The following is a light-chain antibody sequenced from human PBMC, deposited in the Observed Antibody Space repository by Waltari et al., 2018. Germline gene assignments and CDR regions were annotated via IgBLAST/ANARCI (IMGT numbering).Light chain of an antibody. J-gene: IGLJ1*01. CDR2: GNK. Sequence: QSVLTQPPSVSGAPGQRVTISCTGSTPNIGAVYDVHWYQQLPGTAPKLPTYGNKNRPCGVPDRFSGSKSGTSASLAITGLQAEDEADYYCQSYDSSLSGYVFGTGTKVTVL. CDR1: TPNIGAVYD. V-gene: IGLV1-40*01. CDR3: QSYDSSLSGYV.